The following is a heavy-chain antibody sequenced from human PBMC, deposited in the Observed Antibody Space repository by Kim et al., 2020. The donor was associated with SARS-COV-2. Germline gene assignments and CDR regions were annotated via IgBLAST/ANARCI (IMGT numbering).Heavy chain of an antibody. D-gene: IGHD5-12*01. V-gene: IGHV4-31*02. J-gene: IGHJ5*02. Sequence: SLKSRVTISVDTSNNQFSLKLSSVTAADTAVYYCARDLHKYTGYENWFDPWGQGTLVTVSS. CDR3: ARDLHKYTGYENWFDP.